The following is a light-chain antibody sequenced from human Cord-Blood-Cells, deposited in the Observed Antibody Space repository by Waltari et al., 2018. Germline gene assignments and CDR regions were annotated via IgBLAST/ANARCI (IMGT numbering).Light chain of an antibody. J-gene: IGKJ4*01. CDR2: VAS. CDR1: QSVSSSY. CDR3: QQYGSSPLT. Sequence: DIVLTQSPGPLSLSPGERANLSCRASQSVSSSYLAWYQQKPGRAPRLLIYVASSSATGIPDRFSGSWAGTDFTLTISRLEPEEFAVYYCQQYGSSPLTFGGGTKVEIK. V-gene: IGKV3-20*01.